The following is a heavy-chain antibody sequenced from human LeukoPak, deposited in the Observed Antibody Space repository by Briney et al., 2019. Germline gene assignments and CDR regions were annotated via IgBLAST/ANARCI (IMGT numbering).Heavy chain of an antibody. CDR2: IIPIFGTA. V-gene: IGHV1-69*05. J-gene: IGHJ6*03. CDR3: ASGAGGYSYGSYYYSYMDV. CDR1: GGTFSSYA. D-gene: IGHD5-18*01. Sequence: ASVKVSCKASGGTFSSYAISWVRQAPGQGLEWIGGIIPIFGTANYAQKFQGRVTITTDESTSTAYMELSSLRSEDTAVYYCASGAGGYSYGSYYYSYMDVWGKGTTVTVSS.